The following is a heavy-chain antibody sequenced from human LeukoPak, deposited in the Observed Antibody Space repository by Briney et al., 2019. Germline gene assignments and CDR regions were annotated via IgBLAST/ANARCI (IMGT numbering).Heavy chain of an antibody. J-gene: IGHJ4*02. CDR2: ISTDGYTT. CDR1: GLAFSAYK. D-gene: IGHD2-15*01. CDR3: VVGGSPGY. Sequence: PGGSLRLSCAAFGLAFSAYKMHWVRQAPRKGLVRVSRISTDGYTTDYADFVQGRFTASRDNTKNTWSLEMNSLRAEDTAVYYCVVGGSPGYWGQGTLVTVSS. V-gene: IGHV3-74*01.